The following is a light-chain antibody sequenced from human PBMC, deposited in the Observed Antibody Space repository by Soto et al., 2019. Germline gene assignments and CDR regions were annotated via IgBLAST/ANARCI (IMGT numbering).Light chain of an antibody. CDR3: QQYSTLWT. Sequence: DIQMTQSPSTLSASVVDRVTITGRASQNINTDLAWYQQKPGKVPNLLIYHASSLVTGVPSRFSGSGSGTEFTLTISSLQPDDFAAYYCQQYSTLWTFGQGTKVDIK. CDR2: HAS. J-gene: IGKJ1*01. CDR1: QNINTD. V-gene: IGKV1-5*01.